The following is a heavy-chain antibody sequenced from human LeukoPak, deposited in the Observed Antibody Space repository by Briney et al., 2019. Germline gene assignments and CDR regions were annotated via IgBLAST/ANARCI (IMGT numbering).Heavy chain of an antibody. J-gene: IGHJ4*02. CDR3: ASSTASTGYCSSTSCYLEWGY. CDR1: GGSISGSSYY. CDR2: IYYSGST. D-gene: IGHD2-2*01. Sequence: SETLSLTCTVSGGSISGSSYYWGWIRQPPGKGLEWIGSIYYSGSTYYNPSLKSRVTISVDTSKNQFSLKLSSVTAADTAVYYCASSTASTGYCSSTSCYLEWGYWGQGTLVTVSS. V-gene: IGHV4-39*01.